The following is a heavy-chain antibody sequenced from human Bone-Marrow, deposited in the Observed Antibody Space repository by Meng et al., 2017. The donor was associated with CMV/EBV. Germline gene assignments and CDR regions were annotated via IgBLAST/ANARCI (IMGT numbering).Heavy chain of an antibody. CDR2: ISSSGSTI. D-gene: IGHD2-2*01. Sequence: GGSLRLSCAVYGGSLSGYYMSWIRQAPGKGLEWVSYISSSGSTIYYADSVKGRFTISRDNAKNSLYLQMNSLRAEDTAVYYCARDQLYQLLLDYWGQGTLVTVSS. CDR3: ARDQLYQLLLDY. J-gene: IGHJ4*02. CDR1: GGSLSGYY. V-gene: IGHV3-11*04.